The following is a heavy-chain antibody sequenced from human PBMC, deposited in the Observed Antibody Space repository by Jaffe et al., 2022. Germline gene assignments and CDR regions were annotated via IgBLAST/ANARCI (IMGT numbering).Heavy chain of an antibody. V-gene: IGHV4-4*02. J-gene: IGHJ5*02. CDR2: IYHSGST. CDR3: ARDPRAITIFGVVSPGWFDP. CDR1: GGSISSSNW. Sequence: QVQLQESGPGLVKPSGTLSLTCAVSGGSISSSNWWSWVRQPPGKGLEWIGEIYHSGSTNYNPSLKSRVTISVDKSKNQFSLKLSSVTAADTAVYYCARDPRAITIFGVVSPGWFDPWGQGTLVTVSS. D-gene: IGHD3-3*01.